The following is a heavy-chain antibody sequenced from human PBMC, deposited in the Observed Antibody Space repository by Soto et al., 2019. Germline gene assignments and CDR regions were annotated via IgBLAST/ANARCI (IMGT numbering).Heavy chain of an antibody. Sequence: SETLSLTCTASGCSISSYYWSWIRQPPGKGLEWIGYIYYSGSTNYNPSLKSRVTISVDTSKNQFSLKLSSVTAADTAVYYCARAPTAMDDYYFDYWGQGTLVTVSS. J-gene: IGHJ4*02. V-gene: IGHV4-59*01. D-gene: IGHD5-18*01. CDR1: GCSISSYY. CDR2: IYYSGST. CDR3: ARAPTAMDDYYFDY.